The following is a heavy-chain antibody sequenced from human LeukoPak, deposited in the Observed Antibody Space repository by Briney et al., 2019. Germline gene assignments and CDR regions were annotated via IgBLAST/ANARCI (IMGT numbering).Heavy chain of an antibody. CDR3: AREGTMIVVVIRDAFDI. D-gene: IGHD3-22*01. V-gene: IGHV1-46*01. CDR2: INPSGGST. CDR1: GYTFTSYY. Sequence: ASVKVSCKASGYTFTSYYMHWVRQSPGQGLEWMGIINPSGGSTSYAQKFQGRVTMTRDTSTSTVYMELSSLRSEDTAVYYCAREGTMIVVVIRDAFDISGQGTMVTASS. J-gene: IGHJ3*02.